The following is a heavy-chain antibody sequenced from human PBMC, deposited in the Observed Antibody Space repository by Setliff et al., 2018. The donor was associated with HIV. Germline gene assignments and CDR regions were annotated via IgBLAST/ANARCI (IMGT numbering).Heavy chain of an antibody. CDR3: ARRGASGGRPDWHAFDM. J-gene: IGHJ3*02. Sequence: SETLSLTCTVSGGSISTYFWSWVRQTPGKGLEWIGYIYYTGSTSYNPSFRSRVTISVDTSKNQFSLKLSSVSAADTAVYFCARRGASGGRPDWHAFDMWGQGTMVTVSS. CDR2: IYYTGST. V-gene: IGHV4-59*01. D-gene: IGHD2-15*01. CDR1: GGSISTYF.